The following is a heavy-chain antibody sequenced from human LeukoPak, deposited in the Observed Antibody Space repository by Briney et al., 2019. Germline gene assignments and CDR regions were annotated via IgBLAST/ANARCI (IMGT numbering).Heavy chain of an antibody. Sequence: PGGSLRLSCAASGFTFSSYAITWVRQAPGKGLEWVSVISGSGGTTFYADSVKGRFTISRDNSKNTLYLQMNSLRAEDTAVYYCAKWSVEVPAAHVYYFDHWGQGTLVTVSS. CDR2: ISGSGGTT. CDR1: GFTFSSYA. J-gene: IGHJ4*02. D-gene: IGHD2-2*01. CDR3: AKWSVEVPAAHVYYFDH. V-gene: IGHV3-23*01.